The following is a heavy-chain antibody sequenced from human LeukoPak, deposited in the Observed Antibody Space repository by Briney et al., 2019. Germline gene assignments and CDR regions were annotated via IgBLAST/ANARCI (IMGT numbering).Heavy chain of an antibody. V-gene: IGHV3-23*01. CDR2: VGATNSDT. CDR1: GFSFSRNA. CDR3: ATHDTTVGAS. Sequence: QAGGSLRLSCVGSGFSFSRNAMNWLRQPPGKGLEWVSGVGATNSDTSYTDSVRGLFTISRDNSKNTVSLLMNNLRAEDTGIYYCATHDTTVGASWGQGTLVTVSS. D-gene: IGHD1-26*01. J-gene: IGHJ4*02.